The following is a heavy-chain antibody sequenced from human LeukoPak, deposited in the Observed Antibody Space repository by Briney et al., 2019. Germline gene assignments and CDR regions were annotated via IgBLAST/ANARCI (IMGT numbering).Heavy chain of an antibody. CDR3: ARHSIIGGTEYAFDI. D-gene: IGHD2-15*01. CDR2: IYYSGST. V-gene: IGHV4-59*08. CDR1: GGSLGSYY. J-gene: IGHJ3*02. Sequence: SETLSLTCTVSGGSLGSYYWSWIRQPPGKGLEWIGYIYYSGSTNYSPSLKSRVTISVDTSKNQFSLKLSSVTAADTAVYYCARHSIIGGTEYAFDIWGQGTMVTVSS.